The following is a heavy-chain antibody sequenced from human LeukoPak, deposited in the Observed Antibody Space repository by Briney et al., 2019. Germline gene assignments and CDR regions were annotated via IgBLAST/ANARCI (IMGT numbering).Heavy chain of an antibody. D-gene: IGHD3-3*01. Sequence: SETLSLTCTVSGGSISSSSYYWGWIRQPPGKGLEWIGSFYYSGSTYYNPSLKSRVTISVDTSKNQFSLKLSSVTAADTAVYYCARHPSYYVLDYWGQGTLVTVSS. CDR1: GGSISSSSYY. J-gene: IGHJ4*02. V-gene: IGHV4-39*01. CDR2: FYYSGST. CDR3: ARHPSYYVLDY.